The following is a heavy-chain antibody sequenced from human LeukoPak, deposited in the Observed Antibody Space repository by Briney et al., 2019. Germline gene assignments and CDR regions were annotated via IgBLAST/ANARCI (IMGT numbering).Heavy chain of an antibody. CDR3: ARDLDGDYGGVDY. Sequence: PGGSLRLSCAASGFTFSRYSINWVRQAPGKGLEWVSSISSSGSYIYYADSVKGRFTISRDNAKNSLYLHMNSLRAEDTAVYYCARDLDGDYGGVDYWGQGTLVTVSS. CDR1: GFTFSRYS. D-gene: IGHD4-17*01. J-gene: IGHJ4*02. V-gene: IGHV3-21*01. CDR2: ISSSGSYI.